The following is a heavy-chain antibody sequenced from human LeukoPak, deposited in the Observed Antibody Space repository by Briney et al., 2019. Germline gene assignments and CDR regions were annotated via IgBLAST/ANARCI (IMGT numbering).Heavy chain of an antibody. V-gene: IGHV1-69*05. Sequence: ASVKVSCKASGGTFISYAISWVRQAPGQGLEWRGGIIPIFGTANYAQKFQGRVTITTDESTSTAYMELSSLRSEDTAVYYCARGKVYDFWSGYSDYFDYWGQGTLVTVSS. CDR3: ARGKVYDFWSGYSDYFDY. J-gene: IGHJ4*02. D-gene: IGHD3-3*01. CDR1: GGTFISYA. CDR2: IIPIFGTA.